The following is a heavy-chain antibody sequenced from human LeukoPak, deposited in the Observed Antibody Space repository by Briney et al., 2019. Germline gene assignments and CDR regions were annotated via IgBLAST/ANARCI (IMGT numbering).Heavy chain of an antibody. CDR1: GYTFTSYD. CDR3: TASVAYYNASAYYPFDY. J-gene: IGHJ4*02. CDR2: MNPNSGNT. Sequence: PEASVKVSCKASGYTFTSYDINWVRQATGQGLEWMGWMNPNSGNTGCAQKFQGRVTMTRNPSISTAYMELSSLEPDDTAVYYCTASVAYYNASAYYPFDYWGQGTLVTVSS. V-gene: IGHV1-8*01. D-gene: IGHD3-22*01.